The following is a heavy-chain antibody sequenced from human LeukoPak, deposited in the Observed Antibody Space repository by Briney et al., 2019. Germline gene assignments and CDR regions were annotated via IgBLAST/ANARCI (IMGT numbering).Heavy chain of an antibody. CDR1: GYTFTSYY. CDR3: ARDRDYSNRYNWFDP. V-gene: IGHV1-46*01. J-gene: IGHJ5*02. D-gene: IGHD4-11*01. CDR2: INPSGGST. Sequence: EASVKVSCKASGYTFTSYYMHWVRQAPGQGLEWMGIINPSGGSTSYAQKFQGRVTMTRDMSTSTAYMELRSLRSDDTAVYYCARDRDYSNRYNWFDPWGQGTLVTVSS.